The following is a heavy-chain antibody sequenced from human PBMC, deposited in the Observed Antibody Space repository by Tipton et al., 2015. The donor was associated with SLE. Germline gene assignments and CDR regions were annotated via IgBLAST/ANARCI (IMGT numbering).Heavy chain of an antibody. Sequence: SLRLSCAASGFTFSSYAMSWVRQAPGKGLEWVSAISGSGGSTYYADSVKGRFTISRDNSKNTLYLQMNSLRAEDTAVYYCATRIAAAGKDWYFDLWGRGTLVTVSS. CDR1: GFTFSSYA. CDR3: ATRIAAAGKDWYFDL. CDR2: ISGSGGST. V-gene: IGHV3-23*01. J-gene: IGHJ2*01. D-gene: IGHD6-13*01.